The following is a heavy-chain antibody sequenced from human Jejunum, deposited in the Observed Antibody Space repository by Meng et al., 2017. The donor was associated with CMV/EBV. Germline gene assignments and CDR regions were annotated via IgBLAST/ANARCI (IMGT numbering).Heavy chain of an antibody. D-gene: IGHD3-22*01. CDR3: AKSTRGYYDSTGYSES. J-gene: IGHJ4*02. CDR1: FDAYS. Sequence: FDAYSMHWVRQAPGKGLAWVSGISWNSGAIGYADSMKGRFTISRDNAKNSLYLQLNRLRSEDTAFYYCAKSTRGYYDSTGYSESWGQGTLVTVSS. V-gene: IGHV3-9*01. CDR2: ISWNSGAI.